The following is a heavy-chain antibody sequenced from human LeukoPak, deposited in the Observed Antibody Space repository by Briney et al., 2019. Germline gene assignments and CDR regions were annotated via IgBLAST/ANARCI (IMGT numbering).Heavy chain of an antibody. CDR3: ARHDSGSYHSDFQH. D-gene: IGHD1-26*01. V-gene: IGHV5-51*01. CDR2: IYPGDSDT. CDR1: GYSFTSYW. J-gene: IGHJ1*01. Sequence: GESLKISCKGSGYSFTSYWIGWVRQMPGKGLXXXXXIYPGDSDTRYSPSFQGQVTISADKSISTAYLQWSSLKASDTAMYYCARHDSGSYHSDFQHWGQGTLVTVSS.